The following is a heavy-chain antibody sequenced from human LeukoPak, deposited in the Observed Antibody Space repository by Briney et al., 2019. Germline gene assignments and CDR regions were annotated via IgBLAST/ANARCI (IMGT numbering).Heavy chain of an antibody. D-gene: IGHD3-3*01. CDR1: GGSISSGSYY. Sequence: SQTLSLTCTVSGGSISSGSYYWSWIRQPAGKGLEWIGRIYTSGSTNYNPSLKSRVTISVDTSKNQFSLKLSSVTAADTAVYYCARAPYDFWSGYFNYYYMDVWGKGTTVTVSS. CDR3: ARAPYDFWSGYFNYYYMDV. V-gene: IGHV4-61*02. CDR2: IYTSGST. J-gene: IGHJ6*03.